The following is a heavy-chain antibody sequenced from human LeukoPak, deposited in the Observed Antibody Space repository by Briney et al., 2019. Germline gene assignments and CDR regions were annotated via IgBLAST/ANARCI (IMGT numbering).Heavy chain of an antibody. CDR2: ITSSSSYT. CDR1: GFTFSSYE. V-gene: IGHV3-21*01. Sequence: GGSLRLSCAASGFTFSSYEMNWVRQAPGKGLEWISSITSSSSYTFYADSVKGRFTISRDNAKNSLYLQMNSLRVEDTAVYYCARDPYNGAYSEGYYYYFMDVWGKGTTVTVSS. CDR3: ARDPYNGAYSEGYYYYFMDV. D-gene: IGHD1-1*01. J-gene: IGHJ6*03.